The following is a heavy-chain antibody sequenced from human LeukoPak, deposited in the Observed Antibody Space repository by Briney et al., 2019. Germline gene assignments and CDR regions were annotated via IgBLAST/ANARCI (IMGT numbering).Heavy chain of an antibody. CDR3: ARTTTVTSPWFDP. D-gene: IGHD4-17*01. V-gene: IGHV4-59*08. J-gene: IGHJ5*02. CDR2: IYYSEST. Sequence: SETLSLTCTVSGGSIINYYRTWIRQPPGRGLEWIGDIYYSESTKYNPSLKSRVTISVDTTKNQFSLKMRSVTAADTAVYYCARTTTVTSPWFDPWGQGILVTVSS. CDR1: GGSIINYY.